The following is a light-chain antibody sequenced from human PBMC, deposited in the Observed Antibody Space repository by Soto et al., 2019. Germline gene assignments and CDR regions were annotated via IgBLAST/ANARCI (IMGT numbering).Light chain of an antibody. CDR3: RSYTSSSTLEV. CDR1: SSDVGGYNY. V-gene: IGLV2-14*03. Sequence: QSVLTQPASVSGSPGQSITISCTGTSSDVGGYNYVSWYQQHPGKAPKLMIYDVNNRPSGVSNRFSGSKSGNTASLTISGLQAEDEADYYCRSYTSSSTLEVFGTGTKVTVL. J-gene: IGLJ1*01. CDR2: DVN.